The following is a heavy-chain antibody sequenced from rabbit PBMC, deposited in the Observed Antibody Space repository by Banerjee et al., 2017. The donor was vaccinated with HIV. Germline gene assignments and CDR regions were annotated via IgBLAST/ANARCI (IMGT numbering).Heavy chain of an antibody. CDR3: ARELYLWSLMYGMDL. CDR2: IYAGSSTIS. J-gene: IGHJ6*01. CDR1: GFDFSNNA. D-gene: IGHD6-1*01. V-gene: IGHV1S45*01. Sequence: QEQLEESGGDLVQPEGSLTLTCKASGFDFSNNAMCWVRQAPGKGLEWIACIYAGSSTISFYASWVNGRFTISKTSSTTVTLQMTSLTAADTATYFCARELYLWSLMYGMDLWGQGTLVTVS.